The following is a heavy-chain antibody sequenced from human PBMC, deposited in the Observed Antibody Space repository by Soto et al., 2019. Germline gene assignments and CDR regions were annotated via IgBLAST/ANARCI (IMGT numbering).Heavy chain of an antibody. Sequence: GGSLRLSCTASGFTFGDCAMSWFRQAPGKGLEWVGFIRSKAYGGTTEYAASVKGRFTISRDDSKSIAYLQMNSLKTEDTAVYYCTRVGSNTWYPYYFDYWGQGTLVTVSS. CDR3: TRVGSNTWYPYYFDY. V-gene: IGHV3-49*03. CDR1: GFTFGDCA. J-gene: IGHJ4*02. CDR2: IRSKAYGGTT. D-gene: IGHD6-13*01.